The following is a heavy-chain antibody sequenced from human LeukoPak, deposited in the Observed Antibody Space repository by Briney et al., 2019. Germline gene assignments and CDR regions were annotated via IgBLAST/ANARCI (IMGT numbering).Heavy chain of an antibody. J-gene: IGHJ4*02. D-gene: IGHD6-13*01. Sequence: GGSLRLSCAASGFTFSSYSMNWVRQAPGKGLEWVSSISSSSSYIYYADSVKGRFTISRDNAKNSLYLQMNSLRAEDTAVYYCARAPSDDSYSSSWYGGIDYWGQGTLVTVSS. CDR2: ISSSSSYI. V-gene: IGHV3-21*01. CDR1: GFTFSSYS. CDR3: ARAPSDDSYSSSWYGGIDY.